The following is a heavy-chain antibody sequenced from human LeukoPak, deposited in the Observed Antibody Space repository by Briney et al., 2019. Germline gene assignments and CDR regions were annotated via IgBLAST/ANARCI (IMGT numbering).Heavy chain of an antibody. D-gene: IGHD5-12*01. J-gene: IGHJ4*02. CDR3: ARVGPTTFDY. V-gene: IGHV1-2*02. CDR2: MNPNSGGT. CDR1: GYTFIDYQ. Sequence: ASVKVSCKASGYTFIDYQVHWVRQAPGQGLEWMGWMNPNSGGTNYAQKFQGRVTMTRDTSISTAYMELSRLRSDDTAVYYCARVGPTTFDYWGQGTLVTVSS.